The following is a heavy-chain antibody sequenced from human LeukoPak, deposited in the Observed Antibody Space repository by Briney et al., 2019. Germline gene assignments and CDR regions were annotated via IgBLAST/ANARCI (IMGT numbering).Heavy chain of an antibody. J-gene: IGHJ4*02. CDR2: IFSSGSA. V-gene: IGHV4-39*07. Sequence: LETLSLTCIVSGVSISRSTDYWVWIRQSPVKGLEWIGSIFSSGSAYYNPSLKSRVTISVATSKNQFSLRLASVTAADTAVYFCARGIRRRGRYFDDWGQGTLVTVPS. D-gene: IGHD1-1*01. CDR1: GVSISRSTDY. CDR3: ARGIRRRGRYFDD.